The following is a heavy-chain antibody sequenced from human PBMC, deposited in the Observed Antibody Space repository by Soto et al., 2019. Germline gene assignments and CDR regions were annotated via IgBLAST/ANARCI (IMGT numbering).Heavy chain of an antibody. Sequence: SVKVSCQASGGTLSRYSIRWGRQAPGQRVEGMGGIIPIFGTANYAQKFQGRVTITADESTSTAYMELSSLRSEDTAVYYCALNPPYYYDSSGVYYYYGMDVWGQGTTVTVSS. D-gene: IGHD3-22*01. CDR2: IIPIFGTA. V-gene: IGHV1-69*13. CDR1: GGTLSRYS. J-gene: IGHJ6*02. CDR3: ALNPPYYYDSSGVYYYYGMDV.